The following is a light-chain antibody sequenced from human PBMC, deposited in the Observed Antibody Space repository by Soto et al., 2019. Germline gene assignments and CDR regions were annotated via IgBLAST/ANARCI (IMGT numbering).Light chain of an antibody. V-gene: IGKV3-20*01. J-gene: IGKJ1*01. Sequence: EIVLTPSPGTLSLSPGERATLSCRASQSVSSSYLAWYQQKPGQAPRLLIYGASSRATGIPDRFSGSGSGTDFTLTISRLEPEDFAVYYCQQYGSSTWTCGQGTKVDIK. CDR3: QQYGSSTWT. CDR1: QSVSSSY. CDR2: GAS.